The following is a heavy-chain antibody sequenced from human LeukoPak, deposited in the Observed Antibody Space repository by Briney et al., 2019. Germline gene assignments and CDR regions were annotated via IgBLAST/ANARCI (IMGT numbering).Heavy chain of an antibody. J-gene: IGHJ4*02. CDR1: GFTFSSYE. D-gene: IGHD3-22*01. CDR3: ARRVIVVGLDY. V-gene: IGHV3-48*03. CDR2: LSRSGINI. Sequence: GGSLRLSRAASGFTFSSYEMNWVRQAPGKGLEWVSYLSRSGINIYYADSVKGRFTISRDNAKNSLYLQMNSLRAEDTAVYYCARRVIVVGLDYWGQGTLVTVSS.